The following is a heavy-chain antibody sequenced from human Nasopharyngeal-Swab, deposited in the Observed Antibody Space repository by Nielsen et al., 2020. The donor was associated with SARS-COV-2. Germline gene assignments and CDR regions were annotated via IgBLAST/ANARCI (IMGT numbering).Heavy chain of an antibody. CDR3: AGGPGYSTVFQH. CDR2: VYYSGST. Sequence: SETLSLTCTVSGGPISTYYWSWIRQPPGKGLEWIGYVYYSGSTNYNPSLKSRVTISVDTSKNQFSLKLNSVTAADTAVYYCAGGPGYSTVFQHWGQGTLVTVSS. V-gene: IGHV4-59*01. J-gene: IGHJ1*01. CDR1: GGPISTYY. D-gene: IGHD6-13*01.